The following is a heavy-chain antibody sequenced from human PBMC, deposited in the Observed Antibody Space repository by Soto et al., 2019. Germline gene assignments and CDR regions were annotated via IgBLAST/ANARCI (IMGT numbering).Heavy chain of an antibody. CDR1: GFTFSSYS. CDR3: AKDGVGERITIFGVVIPPYYYYYGMDV. CDR2: ISSSSSYI. J-gene: IGHJ6*02. V-gene: IGHV3-21*01. D-gene: IGHD3-3*01. Sequence: GGSLRLSCAASGFTFSSYSMNWVRQAPGKGLEWVSSISSSSSYIYYADSVKGRFTISRDNAKNSLYLQMNGLRAEDTAVYYCAKDGVGERITIFGVVIPPYYYYYGMDVWGQGTTVTVSS.